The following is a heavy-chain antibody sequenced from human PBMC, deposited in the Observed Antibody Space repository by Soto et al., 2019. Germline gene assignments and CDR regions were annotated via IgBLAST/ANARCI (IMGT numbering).Heavy chain of an antibody. D-gene: IGHD1-26*01. CDR3: AKSTKGGKVGAHFAY. V-gene: IGHV3-23*01. Sequence: EVPLLESGGGLVQPGGSLRLSCAASEFTFSNYGMSWVRQAPGKGLEWVSGISGSGDSTYYADSVKGRFTISRDNSKNTLYLQMNSLRAEDTAIYYCAKSTKGGKVGAHFAYWGQGILVTVSS. CDR1: EFTFSNYG. J-gene: IGHJ4*02. CDR2: ISGSGDST.